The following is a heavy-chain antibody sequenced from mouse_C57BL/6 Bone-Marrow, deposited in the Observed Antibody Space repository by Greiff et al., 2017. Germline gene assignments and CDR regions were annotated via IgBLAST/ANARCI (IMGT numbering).Heavy chain of an antibody. D-gene: IGHD2-5*01. J-gene: IGHJ3*01. CDR1: GYTFTDYY. CDR3: ARSGYSNPWFAY. CDR2: INPYNGGT. V-gene: IGHV1-19*01. Sequence: EVQLQQPGPVLVKPGASVKMSCKASGYTFTDYYMNWVKQSHGKSLEWIGVINPYNGGTSYNQKFKGKATLTVDKSSSTAYMELNSLTSEDSAVYYCARSGYSNPWFAYWGQGTLVTVSA.